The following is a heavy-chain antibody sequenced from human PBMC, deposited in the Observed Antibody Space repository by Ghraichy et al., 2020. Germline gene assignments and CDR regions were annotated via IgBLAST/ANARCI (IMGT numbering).Heavy chain of an antibody. V-gene: IGHV3-53*01. CDR1: GFIVSSNY. D-gene: IGHD2-15*01. CDR3: ARGYCTGGSCYLDY. Sequence: GSLRLSCAASGFIVSSNYMSWVRQAPGKGLEWVSVIYSDGYTYYTDSVKGRFTISRDNSKNTLYLQMNSLRAEDTAVYYCARGYCTGGSCYLDYWGQGTLVTVSS. J-gene: IGHJ4*02. CDR2: IYSDGYT.